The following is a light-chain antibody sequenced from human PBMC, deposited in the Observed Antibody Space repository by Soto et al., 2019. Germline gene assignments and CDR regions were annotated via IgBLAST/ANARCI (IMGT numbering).Light chain of an antibody. CDR2: KAS. V-gene: IGKV1-5*03. CDR3: QQYNSYSWT. Sequence: DIQMTQSPSTLSASVGDRVTITCRASQSISSWLAWYQQKPGKAPKLLIYKASSLESGVPLRFRGSGSGTEFTLTISSLQPDDFATYYCQQYNSYSWTFGQGTKVEIK. CDR1: QSISSW. J-gene: IGKJ1*01.